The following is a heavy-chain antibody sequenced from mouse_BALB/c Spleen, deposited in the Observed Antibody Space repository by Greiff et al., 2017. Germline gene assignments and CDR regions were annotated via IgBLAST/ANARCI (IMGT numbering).Heavy chain of an antibody. CDR2: IYWDDDK. CDR3: ARKVRDRAMDY. Sequence: QVTLNVCGPGILQPSQTLSLTCSFSGFSLSTSGMGVSWIRQPSGKGLEWLAHIYWDDDKRYNPSLKSRLTISKDTSRNQVFLKITSVDTADTATYYCARKVRDRAMDYWGQGTSVTVSS. CDR1: GFSLSTSGMG. J-gene: IGHJ4*01. V-gene: IGHV8-12*01. D-gene: IGHD2-14*01.